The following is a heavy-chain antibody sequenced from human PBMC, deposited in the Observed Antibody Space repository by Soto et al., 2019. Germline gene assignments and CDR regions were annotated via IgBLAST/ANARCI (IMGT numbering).Heavy chain of an antibody. CDR1: GGTFKNNG. CDR2: IIPVFGTA. D-gene: IGHD5-12*01. CDR3: ARENGVAVATIIYYFDD. J-gene: IGHJ4*02. V-gene: IGHV1-69*13. Sequence: SSVKVSCKAPGGTFKNNGISWVRQAPGQGLEWMGGIIPVFGTANYAQKFQGRLTITADDFTSTVYMELSRLRYEDTAVYYCARENGVAVATIIYYFDDWGQGALVTV.